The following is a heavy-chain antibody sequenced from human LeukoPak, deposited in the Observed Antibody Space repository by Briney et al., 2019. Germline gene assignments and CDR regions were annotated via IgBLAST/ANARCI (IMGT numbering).Heavy chain of an antibody. CDR2: IKQNGSEK. CDR3: ADPGVGY. J-gene: IGHJ4*02. D-gene: IGHD2-8*01. V-gene: IGHV3-7*01. CDR1: GFTFSSYW. Sequence: GGSLRLSCAASGFTFSSYWMSWVRQAPGKGLEWVANIKQNGSEKSYVDSVKGRFAISRDNAKNSLYLQMDSLRAEDTAVYYCADPGVGYWGQGTLVTVSS.